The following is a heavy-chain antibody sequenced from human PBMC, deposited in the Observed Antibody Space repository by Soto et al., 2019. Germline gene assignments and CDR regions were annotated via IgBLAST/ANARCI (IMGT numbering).Heavy chain of an antibody. CDR3: ARIAAAGKTYYGMDV. CDR2: IYHSGST. Sequence: QLQLQESGSGLVKPSQTLSLTCAVSGGSISSGGYSWSWIRQPPGKGLEWIGYIYHSGSTYYNPSLKSRVTISVDGSKNQFSLKLSSVTAADTAVYYCARIAAAGKTYYGMDVWGQGTTVTVSS. J-gene: IGHJ6*02. CDR1: GGSISSGGYS. V-gene: IGHV4-30-2*01. D-gene: IGHD6-13*01.